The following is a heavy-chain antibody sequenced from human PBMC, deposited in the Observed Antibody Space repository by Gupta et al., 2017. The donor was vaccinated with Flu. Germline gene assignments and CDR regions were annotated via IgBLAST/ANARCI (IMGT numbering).Heavy chain of an antibody. CDR3: ASGIAAAGTYY. V-gene: IGHV4-59*01. D-gene: IGHD6-13*01. J-gene: IGHJ4*02. Sequence: QVQLQESGPGLVKPSETLSLTCTVSGGSISSYYWSWIREPPGKGLEWIGYIYYSGSTNYNPSLKSRVTISVDTSKNQFSLKLSPVTAADTAVYYCASGIAAAGTYYWGQGTLVTVSS. CDR1: GGSISSYY. CDR2: IYYSGST.